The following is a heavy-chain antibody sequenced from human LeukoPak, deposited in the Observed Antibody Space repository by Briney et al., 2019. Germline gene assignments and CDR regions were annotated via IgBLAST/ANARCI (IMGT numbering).Heavy chain of an antibody. D-gene: IGHD1-26*01. Sequence: SETLSLTCTVSGGSISSYYWSWIRQPPGKGLEWIGYIYYSGSTYYNPSLKSRVTISVDTSKNQFSLKLSSVTAADTAVYYCARDKIEWELRPFDYWGQGTLVTVSS. J-gene: IGHJ4*02. CDR2: IYYSGST. CDR3: ARDKIEWELRPFDY. CDR1: GGSISSYY. V-gene: IGHV4-59*12.